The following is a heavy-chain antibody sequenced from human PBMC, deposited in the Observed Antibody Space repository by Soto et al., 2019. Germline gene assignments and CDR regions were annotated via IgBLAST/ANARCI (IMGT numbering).Heavy chain of an antibody. CDR3: LKDNNWDDPG. CDR1: GFTFSSNG. CDR2: ISGDSTST. Sequence: GGSLRLSCAASGFTFSSNGMTWVRQAPGKGLEWVSIISGDSTSTFYADSVKGRFTVSRDNSKNTLYLQMNSLRAEDTAMYYCLKDNNWDDPGWDQGTLVTVSS. V-gene: IGHV3-23*01. D-gene: IGHD1-1*01. J-gene: IGHJ4*02.